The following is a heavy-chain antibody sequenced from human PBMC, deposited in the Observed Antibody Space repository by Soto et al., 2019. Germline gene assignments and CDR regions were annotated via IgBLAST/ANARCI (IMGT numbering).Heavy chain of an antibody. V-gene: IGHV3-23*01. J-gene: IGHJ6*02. CDR2: ISGSGGST. CDR1: GFTFSSYA. D-gene: IGHD5-12*01. CDR3: AKDRFSGYDSAYYYYGMDV. Sequence: EVQLLESGGGLVQPGGSLRLSCAASGFTFSSYAMSWVRQAPGKGLEWVSAISGSGGSTYYADSVKGRFTISRDNSKNTLYLQMNSLRAEDTAVYYCAKDRFSGYDSAYYYYGMDVWGQGTTVTVSS.